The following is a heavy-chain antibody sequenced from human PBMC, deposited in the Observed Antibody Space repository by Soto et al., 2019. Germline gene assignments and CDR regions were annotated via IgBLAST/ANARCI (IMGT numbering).Heavy chain of an antibody. J-gene: IGHJ6*02. D-gene: IGHD1-1*01. CDR2: IYPGDSDT. CDR1: GYSFTSYW. Sequence: GESLKISCQGSGYSFTSYWIGWVRQMPGKGLEWMGIIYPGDSDTRYSPSFQGQVTISADKSISTAYLQWSSLKASDTAMYYCASVLTTGTTTSYGMDVWGQGTTVTSP. V-gene: IGHV5-51*01. CDR3: ASVLTTGTTTSYGMDV.